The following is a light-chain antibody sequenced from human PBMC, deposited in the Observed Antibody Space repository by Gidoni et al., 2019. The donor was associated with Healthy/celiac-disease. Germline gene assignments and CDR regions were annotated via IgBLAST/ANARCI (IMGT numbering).Light chain of an antibody. Sequence: EIVMTQSPATLSVSPGERATLSCRSSQSVSSNLAWYQQKPGQAPRLLIYGASTRATGIPDRFRGSGSGTECTLTISSLQSEDCAVYYCQQYNNWPLTFGQGTRLEIK. V-gene: IGKV3-15*01. CDR2: GAS. CDR3: QQYNNWPLT. CDR1: QSVSSN. J-gene: IGKJ5*01.